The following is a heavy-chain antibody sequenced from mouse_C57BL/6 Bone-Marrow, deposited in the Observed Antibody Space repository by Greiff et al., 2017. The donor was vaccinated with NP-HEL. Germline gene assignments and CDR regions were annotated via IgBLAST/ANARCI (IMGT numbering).Heavy chain of an antibody. Sequence: QVQLQQPGAELVKPGASVKLSCKASGYTFTSYWMHWVKQRPGRGLEWIGSIDPNSGGTKYNEKFKSKATLTVDKPSSTAYMQLSSLTSEDSAVYYCARWAYYSNYFDYWGQGTTLTVSS. D-gene: IGHD2-5*01. V-gene: IGHV1-72*01. J-gene: IGHJ2*01. CDR2: IDPNSGGT. CDR3: ARWAYYSNYFDY. CDR1: GYTFTSYW.